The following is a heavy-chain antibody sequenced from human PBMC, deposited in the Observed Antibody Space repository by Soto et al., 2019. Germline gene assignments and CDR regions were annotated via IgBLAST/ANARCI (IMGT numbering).Heavy chain of an antibody. CDR1: GYTFTSYY. CDR3: ARDMGDGYNYYYDGMDV. Sequence: ASVKVSCKASGYTFTSYYMHWVRQAPGQGLEWMGIINPSGGSTSYAQKFQGRVTMTRDTYTSTVYMELSSLRSEDTAVYYCARDMGDGYNYYYDGMDVWGQGTTVTVSS. CDR2: INPSGGST. D-gene: IGHD5-12*01. J-gene: IGHJ6*02. V-gene: IGHV1-46*01.